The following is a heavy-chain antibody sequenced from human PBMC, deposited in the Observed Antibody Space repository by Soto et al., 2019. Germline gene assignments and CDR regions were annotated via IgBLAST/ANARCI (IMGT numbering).Heavy chain of an antibody. J-gene: IGHJ4*02. CDR3: AKRAHGLDVDC. D-gene: IGHD6-19*01. Sequence: EVQLLESGGGLVQPGGSLRLSCAASGFTFSSYAMRWVRQAPGKGLEWVSAISGSGDSTYYADSVKGRFTISRAQSKNPLYLPINSLRAEDTAVCYCAKRAHGLDVDCWGQGTVVTVSS. V-gene: IGHV3-23*01. CDR1: GFTFSSYA. CDR2: ISGSGDST.